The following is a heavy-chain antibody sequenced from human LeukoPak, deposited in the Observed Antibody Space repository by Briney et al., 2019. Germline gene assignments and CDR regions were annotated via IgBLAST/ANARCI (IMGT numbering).Heavy chain of an antibody. V-gene: IGHV3-9*01. CDR2: ISWNGGSI. J-gene: IGHJ4*02. Sequence: GGSLRLSWAAAGFTFSSYAMDWVRQAPGKGLEWVSGISWNGGSITYADCVKGRFNISRDNAKNSLYLQMNSLRADDTALYYCATSSGWYQGIDYWGQGTLVTVSS. CDR1: GFTFSSYA. CDR3: ATSSGWYQGIDY. D-gene: IGHD6-19*01.